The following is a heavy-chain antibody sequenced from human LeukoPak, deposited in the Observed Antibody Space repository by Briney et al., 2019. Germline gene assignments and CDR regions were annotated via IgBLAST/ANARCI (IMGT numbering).Heavy chain of an antibody. V-gene: IGHV1-8*01. D-gene: IGHD3-10*01. CDR3: AILSLYYYGSGSSYDY. CDR2: MNPNSGNT. J-gene: IGHJ4*02. CDR1: GYTFTSYD. Sequence: VASVKVSCKASGYTFTSYDINWVRQATGQGLEWMGWMNPNSGNTGYAQKFQGRVTMTRNTSISTAYMELSSLRSEDTAVYYCAILSLYYYGSGSSYDYWGQGTLVTVSS.